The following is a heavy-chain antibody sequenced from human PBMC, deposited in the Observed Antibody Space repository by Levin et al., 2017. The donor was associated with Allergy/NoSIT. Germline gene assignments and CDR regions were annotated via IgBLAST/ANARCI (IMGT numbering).Heavy chain of an antibody. Sequence: PSETLSLTCAVYGGSFSGYYWSWIRQPPGKGLEWIGEINHSGSTNYNPSLKSRVTISVDTSKNQFSLKLSSVTAADTAVYYCAREAQTTVVTRAAFDIWGQGTMVTVSS. CDR1: GGSFSGYY. V-gene: IGHV4-34*01. J-gene: IGHJ3*02. CDR2: INHSGST. CDR3: AREAQTTVVTRAAFDI. D-gene: IGHD4-23*01.